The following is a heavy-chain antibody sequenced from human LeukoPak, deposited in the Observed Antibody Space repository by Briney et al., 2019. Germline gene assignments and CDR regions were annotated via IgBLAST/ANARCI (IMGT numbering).Heavy chain of an antibody. Sequence: GGSLRLSCAASGFTVSSNYMSWVRQAPGKGLEWVSVIYSGGSTYYADSVKGRFTISRGNSKNTLYLQMNSLRAEDTAVYYCARFPGIAVAGNYWGQGTLVTVSS. V-gene: IGHV3-66*01. J-gene: IGHJ4*02. D-gene: IGHD6-19*01. CDR1: GFTVSSNY. CDR2: IYSGGST. CDR3: ARFPGIAVAGNY.